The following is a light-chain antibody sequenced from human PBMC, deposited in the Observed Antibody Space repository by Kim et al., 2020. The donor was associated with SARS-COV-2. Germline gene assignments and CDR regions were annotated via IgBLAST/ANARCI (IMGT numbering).Light chain of an antibody. CDR1: QSLLHSNGYNY. Sequence: EPASISCRCSQSLLHSNGYNYLDWYLQKPGQSPQLLIYLGSNRASGVPDRFSGSGSGTDFTLKISRVEAEDVGVYYCMQALQTPYTFGQGTKLEIK. CDR3: MQALQTPYT. J-gene: IGKJ2*01. V-gene: IGKV2-28*01. CDR2: LGS.